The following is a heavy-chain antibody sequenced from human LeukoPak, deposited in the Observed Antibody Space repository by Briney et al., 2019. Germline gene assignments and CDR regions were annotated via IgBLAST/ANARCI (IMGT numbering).Heavy chain of an antibody. Sequence: TGGSLRLSCAASGFTFSSFGMHWVRQAPGQGLEWVAFIRFDGSNKYYADSVKGRFTISRDNSKNTLYLQMNSLRDEDTAVYYCARDQTPFYWGQGSLVTVSS. D-gene: IGHD2-15*01. V-gene: IGHV3-30*02. CDR1: GFTFSSFG. CDR3: ARDQTPFY. J-gene: IGHJ4*02. CDR2: IRFDGSNK.